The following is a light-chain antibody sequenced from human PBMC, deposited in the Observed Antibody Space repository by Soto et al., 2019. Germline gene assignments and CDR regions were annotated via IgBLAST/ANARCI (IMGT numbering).Light chain of an antibody. J-gene: IGLJ1*01. Sequence: QSALPQPASVSGSPGQSITIPSTETSSDVGGYNYVSWFQQHPGKAPKLMIYDVRNRPSGISNRFSGSKSGNTASLTISGLQAEDEADYYCNSYTSSSTYVFGTGTKLTVL. CDR3: NSYTSSSTYV. CDR1: SSDVGGYNY. V-gene: IGLV2-14*01. CDR2: DVR.